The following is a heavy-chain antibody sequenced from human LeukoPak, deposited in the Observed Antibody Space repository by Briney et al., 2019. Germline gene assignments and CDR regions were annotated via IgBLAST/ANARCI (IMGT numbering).Heavy chain of an antibody. J-gene: IGHJ4*02. CDR3: ARPPSLTASGYEY. CDR2: MNPYSGDR. V-gene: IGHV1-8*03. Sequence: ASVKVSFKTSVYTFTSYHINWVRQPTAQGLDWMGWMNPYSGDRVYPQKFQGRVSITSDTCISTAYMQLSSLRSEDTPVYFCARPPSLTASGYEYWGQGTLVTVP. CDR1: VYTFTSYH. D-gene: IGHD5-12*01.